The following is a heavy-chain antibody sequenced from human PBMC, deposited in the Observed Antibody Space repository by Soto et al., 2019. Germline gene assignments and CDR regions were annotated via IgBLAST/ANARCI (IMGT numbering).Heavy chain of an antibody. J-gene: IGHJ6*02. V-gene: IGHV4-4*07. CDR2: IYTSGST. Sequence: QVQLQESGPGLVKPSETLSLTCTVSGGSISSYYWSWIRQPAGKGLEWIGRIYTSGSTNYNPSLKSRVTISVDTSKNQFSLKLSSVTAADTAVYYCASARSSSRDYYGMDVWGQGTTVTVSS. CDR3: ASARSSSRDYYGMDV. D-gene: IGHD6-13*01. CDR1: GGSISSYY.